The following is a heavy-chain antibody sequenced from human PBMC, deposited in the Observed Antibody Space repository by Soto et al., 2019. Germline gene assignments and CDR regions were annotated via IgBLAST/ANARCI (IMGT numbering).Heavy chain of an antibody. V-gene: IGHV4-59*01. CDR2: IYYSGST. D-gene: IGHD6-13*01. J-gene: IGHJ5*02. CDR1: GGSISSYY. Sequence: QVQLQESGPGLVKPSETLSLTCTVSGGSISSYYWSWIRQPPGKGLEWIGYIYYSGSTNYNPSLNSRVTISVDTSKNQFSLKLSSVTAADTAVYYCARAQGLYSSSWTAGFDPWGQGTLVTVSS. CDR3: ARAQGLYSSSWTAGFDP.